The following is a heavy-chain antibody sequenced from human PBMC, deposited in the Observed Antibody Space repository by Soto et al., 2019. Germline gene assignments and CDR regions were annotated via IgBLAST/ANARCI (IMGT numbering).Heavy chain of an antibody. CDR2: IYTSGST. CDR1: GGSISSYY. J-gene: IGHJ5*02. CDR3: AREALDIFTCYSEFDP. V-gene: IGHV4-4*07. Sequence: SETLSLPCTVSGGSISSYYWSWIRQPAGKGLEWIGRIYTSGSTNYNPSLKSRVTMSVDTSKNQFSLKLSSVTAADTAVYYCAREALDIFTCYSEFDPWGQGTLVTVSS. D-gene: IGHD3-9*01.